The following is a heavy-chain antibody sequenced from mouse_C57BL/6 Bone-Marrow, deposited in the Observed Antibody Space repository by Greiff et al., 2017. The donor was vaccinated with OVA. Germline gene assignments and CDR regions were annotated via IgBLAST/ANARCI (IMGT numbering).Heavy chain of an antibody. Sequence: VQLQQSGAELARPGASVKMSCKASGYTFTSYTMHWVKQRPGQGLEWIGYINPSSGYTKYNQKFKDKATLTADKSSSTAYMQLSSLTSEDSAVYYCAREGNWGRFAYWGQGTLVTVSA. D-gene: IGHD4-1*01. CDR2: INPSSGYT. J-gene: IGHJ3*01. CDR3: AREGNWGRFAY. CDR1: GYTFTSYT. V-gene: IGHV1-4*01.